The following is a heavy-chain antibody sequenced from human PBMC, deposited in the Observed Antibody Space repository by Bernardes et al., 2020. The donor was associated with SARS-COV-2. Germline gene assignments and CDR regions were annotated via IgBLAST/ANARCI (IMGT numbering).Heavy chain of an antibody. CDR3: TGDYLY. Sequence: VSLRLSCAASGFNFSGSAIQWVRQPSGRGLEWIGRIRSKPKGYATTYAASLKGRFVISRDDSRNTAYLQIHSLKVEDTAVYYCTGDYLYWDQGTLVSVSS. D-gene: IGHD4-17*01. V-gene: IGHV3-73*01. J-gene: IGHJ4*02. CDR2: IRSKPKGYAT. CDR1: GFNFSGSA.